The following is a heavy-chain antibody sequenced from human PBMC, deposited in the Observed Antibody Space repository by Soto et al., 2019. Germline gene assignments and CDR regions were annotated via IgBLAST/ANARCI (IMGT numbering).Heavy chain of an antibody. CDR2: IFYSGNS. J-gene: IGHJ4*02. CDR3: ARLSSLYYNSDYGGYYFDY. Sequence: QVQLQESGPGLVKPSQTLSLTCTVSGGSIRGGDYYWSWIRQHPGKGLEWIGYIFYSGNSFYNPSIMSGVTISVDTSKNQFSLQLSSVTDADTAIYYCARLSSLYYNSDYGGYYFDYWGQGTLVSVSS. CDR1: GGSIRGGDYY. D-gene: IGHD3-10*01. V-gene: IGHV4-31*03.